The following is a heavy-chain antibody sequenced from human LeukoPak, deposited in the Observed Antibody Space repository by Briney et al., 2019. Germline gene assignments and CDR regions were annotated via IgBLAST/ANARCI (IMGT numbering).Heavy chain of an antibody. J-gene: IGHJ4*02. Sequence: ASVKVSCKASGYIFTNYGLTWVRQAPGQGLEWMGWINTNNGNTNYAQKFQGRVTITADESTSTAYMELSSLRSEDTAVYYCATAGASKGLDYWGQGTLVTVSS. CDR2: INTNNGNT. D-gene: IGHD1-26*01. CDR1: GYIFTNYG. V-gene: IGHV1-18*01. CDR3: ATAGASKGLDY.